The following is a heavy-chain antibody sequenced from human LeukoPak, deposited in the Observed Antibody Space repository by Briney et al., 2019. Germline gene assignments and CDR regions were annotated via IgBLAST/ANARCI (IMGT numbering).Heavy chain of an antibody. V-gene: IGHV4-34*01. Sequence: SETLSFTCAVYGGSFSGYYWSWIRQPPGKGLEWIGEINHSGSTNYNPSLKSRVTISVDTSKNQFSLKLSSVTAADTAVYYCVREGRTGDYEGYWGPGTLVTVSS. D-gene: IGHD4-17*01. CDR3: VREGRTGDYEGY. J-gene: IGHJ4*02. CDR1: GGSFSGYY. CDR2: INHSGST.